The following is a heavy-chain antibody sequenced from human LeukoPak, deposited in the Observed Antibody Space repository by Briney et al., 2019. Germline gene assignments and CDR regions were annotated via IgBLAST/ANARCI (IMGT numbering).Heavy chain of an antibody. J-gene: IGHJ4*02. CDR1: GGSIGSRYHY. CDR3: ARDSGPRFDY. V-gene: IGHV4-39*07. Sequence: PSETLSLTRSVSGGSIGSRYHYWGWIRQPPGKGLEWIGSIEYSGSTYYNPPLKSRVIMSVDTSKNQFSLKLSSVTAADTAVYYCARDSGPRFDYWGQGTLVTVSS. CDR2: IEYSGST. D-gene: IGHD6-19*01.